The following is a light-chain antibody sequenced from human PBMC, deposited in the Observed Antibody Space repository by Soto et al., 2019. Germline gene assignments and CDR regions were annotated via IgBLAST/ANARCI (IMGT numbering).Light chain of an antibody. V-gene: IGLV2-8*01. Sequence: QPVLTQPPSASGSPGQSVTISCTGTSSDVGGYNFVSWYQQHPGKAPKLLIYEVSQRPSGVPDRFSGSKSGNTASLTVSGLQAEDEADYYCSSYAGSRGIFGGGTKLTVL. CDR1: SSDVGGYNF. CDR3: SSYAGSRGI. J-gene: IGLJ2*01. CDR2: EVS.